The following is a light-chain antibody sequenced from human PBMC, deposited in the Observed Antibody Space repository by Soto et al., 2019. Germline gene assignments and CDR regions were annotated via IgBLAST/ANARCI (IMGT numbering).Light chain of an antibody. J-gene: IGKJ1*01. CDR3: QQANSFPWT. CDR1: QDIHVF. CDR2: GAS. Sequence: DIQLTQSPCFLSASEGDRVTITCRASQDIHVFLAWYQHKPGKPPKVLIYGASSLESGVPSRFSGTGSGTEFTLTISSLQPEDFATYYCQQANSFPWTFGQGTK. V-gene: IGKV1-12*01.